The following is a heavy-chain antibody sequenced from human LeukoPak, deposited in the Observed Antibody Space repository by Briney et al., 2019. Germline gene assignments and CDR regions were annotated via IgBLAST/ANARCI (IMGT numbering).Heavy chain of an antibody. D-gene: IGHD5-12*01. Sequence: SGGSLRLSCAASGFIFSSYAMSWVRQAPGKGLEWVSAVTGSGGNTYYADSVKGRFTISRDNSKNTLYLQMDSLRAEDTAVYYCALYSPDYWGQGTLVTVSS. CDR1: GFIFSSYA. V-gene: IGHV3-23*01. J-gene: IGHJ4*02. CDR3: ALYSPDY. CDR2: VTGSGGNT.